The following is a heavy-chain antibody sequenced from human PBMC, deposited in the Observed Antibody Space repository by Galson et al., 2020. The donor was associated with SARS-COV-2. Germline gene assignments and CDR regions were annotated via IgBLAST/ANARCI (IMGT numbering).Heavy chain of an antibody. CDR1: GYTFTSYA. Sequence: ASVKVSCKASGYTFTSYAMNWVRQAPGQGLEWMGWINTNTGNPTYAQGFTGRFVFSLDTSVSTAYLQISSLKAEDTAVYYCARANVVVAATDYYYYGMDVWGQGTTDTVSS. CDR3: ARANVVVAATDYYYYGMDV. V-gene: IGHV7-4-1*02. J-gene: IGHJ6*02. D-gene: IGHD2-15*01. CDR2: INTNTGNP.